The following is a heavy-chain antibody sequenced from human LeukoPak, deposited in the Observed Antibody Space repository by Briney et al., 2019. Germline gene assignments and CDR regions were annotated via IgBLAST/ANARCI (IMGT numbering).Heavy chain of an antibody. Sequence: GGSLRLSCAASGFTFSSYSMTWVRQAPGKGLEWVSSISSSSSYIYYADSVKGRFTISRDNAKNSLYLQMNSLRAEDTAVYYCARGAPGGNSEYWSYWGQGTLVTVSS. J-gene: IGHJ4*02. D-gene: IGHD4-23*01. CDR1: GFTFSSYS. V-gene: IGHV3-21*01. CDR2: ISSSSSYI. CDR3: ARGAPGGNSEYWSY.